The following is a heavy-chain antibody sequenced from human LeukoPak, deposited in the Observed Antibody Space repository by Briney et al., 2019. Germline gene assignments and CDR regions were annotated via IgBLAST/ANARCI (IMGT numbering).Heavy chain of an antibody. CDR1: GASISSFY. J-gene: IGHJ6*03. D-gene: IGHD3-10*01. Sequence: SETLSLTCTVSGASISSFYWSWIRQPAGKGLEWIGEINHSGSTNYNPSLKSRVTISVDTSKNQFSLKLSSVTAADTAVYYCATPFKRAVRGVSRYYMDVWGKGTTVTVSS. V-gene: IGHV4-34*01. CDR3: ATPFKRAVRGVSRYYMDV. CDR2: INHSGST.